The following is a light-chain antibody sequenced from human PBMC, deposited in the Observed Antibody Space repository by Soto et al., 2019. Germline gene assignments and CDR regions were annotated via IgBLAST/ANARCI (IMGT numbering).Light chain of an antibody. V-gene: IGLV7-43*01. Sequence: QAVVTQEPSLTVSPGGTVTLSCASSTGAVTSGYYPNWFQQKPGQAPRALIYNTSNKHSWTPARFSGSLLGGKAALTLSGLQPEDDAEYYCLLYYGGAYVFGTGTKLTVL. CDR3: LLYYGGAYV. J-gene: IGLJ1*01. CDR2: NTS. CDR1: TGAVTSGYY.